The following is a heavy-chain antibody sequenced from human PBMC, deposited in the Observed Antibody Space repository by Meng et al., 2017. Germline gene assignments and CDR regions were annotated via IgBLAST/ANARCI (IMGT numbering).Heavy chain of an antibody. J-gene: IGHJ4*02. D-gene: IGHD4-23*01. CDR3: ARDPVDYLDY. CDR1: GGTFSSYA. Sequence: QVQLVQSGAEGKKPGSSGKVSCQASGGTFSSYAISWVRQAPGQGLEWMGWISAYNGNTNYAQKLQGRVTMTTDTSTSTAYMELRSLRSDDTAVYYCARDPVDYLDYWGQGTLVTVSS. CDR2: ISAYNGNT. V-gene: IGHV1-18*01.